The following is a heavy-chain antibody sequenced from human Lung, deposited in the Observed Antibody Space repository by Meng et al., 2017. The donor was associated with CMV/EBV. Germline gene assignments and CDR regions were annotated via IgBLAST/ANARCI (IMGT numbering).Heavy chain of an antibody. CDR1: GSTFTGYY. CDR3: ARVDYYDSSGYYNPDY. Sequence: SGSTFTGYYMHWVRQAPGQGLEWMGWINPNSGGTNYAQKFQGRVTMTRDTSISTAYMELSRLRSDDTAVYYCARVDYYDSSGYYNPDYWGQGTLVTVSS. D-gene: IGHD3-22*01. CDR2: INPNSGGT. J-gene: IGHJ4*02. V-gene: IGHV1-2*02.